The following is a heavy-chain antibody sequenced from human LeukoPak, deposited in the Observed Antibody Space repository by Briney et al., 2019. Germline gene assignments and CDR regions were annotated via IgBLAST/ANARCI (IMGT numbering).Heavy chain of an antibody. CDR2: INPNSGGT. V-gene: IGHV1-2*02. D-gene: IGHD3-22*01. CDR1: GYTFTGYY. Sequence: ASVKVSCKASGYTFTGYYMHWVRQAPGQGLGWMGWINPNSGGTNYAQKFQGRVTMTRDTSISTAYMELSRLRSDDTAVYYCASGGVYYDSSGYSFDYWGQGTLVTVSS. CDR3: ASGGVYYDSSGYSFDY. J-gene: IGHJ4*02.